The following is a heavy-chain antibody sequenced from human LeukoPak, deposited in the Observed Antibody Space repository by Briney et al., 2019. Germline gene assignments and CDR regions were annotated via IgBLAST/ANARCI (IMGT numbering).Heavy chain of an antibody. J-gene: IGHJ4*02. CDR1: GYTFTSYA. V-gene: IGHV1-3*01. Sequence: GASVKVSCKASGYTFTSYAMHWVRQAPGQRLEWMGWINAGNGNTKYSQKFQGRVTITRDTSASTAYMELSSLRPEDTAVYYCARHGSYSQSFDYWGQGTLVTVSS. CDR2: INAGNGNT. CDR3: ARHGSYSQSFDY. D-gene: IGHD1-26*01.